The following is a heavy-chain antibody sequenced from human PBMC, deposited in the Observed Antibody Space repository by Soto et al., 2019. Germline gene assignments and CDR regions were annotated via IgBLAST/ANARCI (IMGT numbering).Heavy chain of an antibody. CDR2: ISVYNGNP. Sequence: QVQLVQSGADVKKPGASAKVSCKASGYTLTSYGISWVRQAPGQGLEWMGWISVYNGNPNYAQKLQGRVTMTTDTAASTAYMELRSLRSDDTAVYYCARVLLAGYDEGGEYIGMDVWGQGTTVTVSS. V-gene: IGHV1-18*01. CDR1: GYTLTSYG. D-gene: IGHD3-9*01. J-gene: IGHJ6*02. CDR3: ARVLLAGYDEGGEYIGMDV.